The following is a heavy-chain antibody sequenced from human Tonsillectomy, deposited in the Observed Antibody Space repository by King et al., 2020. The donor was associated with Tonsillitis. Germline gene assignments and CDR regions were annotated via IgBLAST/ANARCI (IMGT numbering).Heavy chain of an antibody. CDR3: ARDVGGNSDY. V-gene: IGHV4-59*01. D-gene: IGHD4-23*01. CDR1: GGFISSYF. J-gene: IGHJ4*02. CDR2: IYYTGST. Sequence: VQLQESGPGLVKPSETLSLTCSVSGGFISSYFWSWIRHPPGRGLEWIGYIYYTGSTNYNPSLKSRVTISVDSSKNQFSLRLSSVTAADTAVYYCARDVGGNSDYWGQGTLVTVSS.